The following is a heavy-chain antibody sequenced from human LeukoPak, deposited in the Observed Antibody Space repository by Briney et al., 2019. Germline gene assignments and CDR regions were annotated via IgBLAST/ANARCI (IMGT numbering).Heavy chain of an antibody. CDR1: GFSFYNYA. V-gene: IGHV3-23*01. D-gene: IGHD6-19*01. CDR3: AKELIAVAEN. J-gene: IGHJ4*02. Sequence: GGSLRLSCAASGFSFYNYALSWVRQAPGKGLEWVAGISGSGGSTYHADSVKGRFTISRDNSKNTLYLQMNSLRAEDTAVYYCAKELIAVAENWGQGTLVTVSS. CDR2: ISGSGGST.